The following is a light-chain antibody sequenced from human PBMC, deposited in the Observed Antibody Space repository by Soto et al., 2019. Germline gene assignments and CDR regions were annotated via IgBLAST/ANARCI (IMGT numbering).Light chain of an antibody. CDR3: QQYMSSVT. CDR2: GAS. Sequence: EIVLTQSPGSLSLSPGERATLSCRASQSVDSTFFAWYQKKPRQAPRLLIYGASKRATGVPDRFSGSGSGTDFTLTISRLEPEDFAVYYCQQYMSSVTFGQGTKVEI. J-gene: IGKJ1*01. V-gene: IGKV3-20*01. CDR1: QSVDSTF.